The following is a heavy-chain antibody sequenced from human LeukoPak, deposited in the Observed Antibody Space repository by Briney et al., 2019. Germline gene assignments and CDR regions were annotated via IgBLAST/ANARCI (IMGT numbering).Heavy chain of an antibody. D-gene: IGHD1-7*01. Sequence: PGGSLRLSCAASGFTFSSYSMNWVRQAPGKGLEWVSSISSSSSYIYYADSVKGRFTISRDNAKNSLYLQMNSLRAEDTAVYYCAREGGYNWNWGHAFDIWGQGTMVTVSS. CDR1: GFTFSSYS. CDR3: AREGGYNWNWGHAFDI. V-gene: IGHV3-21*01. CDR2: ISSSSSYI. J-gene: IGHJ3*02.